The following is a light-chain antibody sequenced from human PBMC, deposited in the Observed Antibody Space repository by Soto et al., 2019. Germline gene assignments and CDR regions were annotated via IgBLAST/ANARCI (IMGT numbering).Light chain of an antibody. CDR1: QDISNF. Sequence: DIQMTQSPSDMSASVGDRVTITCRASQDISNFLVWFQQRPGKVPKRLIYSATRLESGVPSRFSGSGSGTECTLTISSLQPEDFATYYCQHYNSYSEALGQGTKVDIK. CDR2: SAT. CDR3: QHYNSYSEA. V-gene: IGKV1-17*03. J-gene: IGKJ1*01.